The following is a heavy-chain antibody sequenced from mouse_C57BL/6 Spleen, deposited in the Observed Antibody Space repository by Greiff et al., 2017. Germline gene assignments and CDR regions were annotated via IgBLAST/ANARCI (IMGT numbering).Heavy chain of an antibody. CDR2: IDPETGGT. V-gene: IGHV1-15*01. D-gene: IGHD2-12*01. CDR3: TKRDYKGYFDY. CDR1: GYTFTDYE. Sequence: VQLQQSGAELVRPGASVTLSCKASGYTFTDYEMHWVKQTPVHGLEWIGAIDPETGGTAYNQKFKGKAILTADKSSSTAYMELRSLTSEDSAVYYCTKRDYKGYFDYWGQGTTLTVSS. J-gene: IGHJ2*01.